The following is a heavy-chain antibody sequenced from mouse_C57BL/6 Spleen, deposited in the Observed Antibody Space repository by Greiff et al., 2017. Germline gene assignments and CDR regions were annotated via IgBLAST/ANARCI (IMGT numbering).Heavy chain of an antibody. V-gene: IGHV3-6*01. CDR3: ARDGYYGYDVGAMDY. J-gene: IGHJ4*01. Sequence: EVQLQESGPGLVKPSQSLSLTCSVTGYSITSGYYWNWIRQFPGNKLEWMGYISYDGSNNYNPSLKNRISITRDTSKNQFFLKLNSVTTEDTATYYCARDGYYGYDVGAMDYWGQGTSVTVSS. D-gene: IGHD2-2*01. CDR2: ISYDGSN. CDR1: GYSITSGYY.